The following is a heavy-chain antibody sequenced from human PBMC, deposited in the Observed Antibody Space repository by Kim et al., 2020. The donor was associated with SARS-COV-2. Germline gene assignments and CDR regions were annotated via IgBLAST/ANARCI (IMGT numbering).Heavy chain of an antibody. J-gene: IGHJ4*02. Sequence: GGSLRLSCAASGFTFTSHWMHWVRQEPGKGLVWVSRINSDGSTTSYADSVKGRFTISRDNAKNTLYLQMNSLRAEDTAVYYCARRQFTSGWYYFDYWGQG. CDR1: GFTFTSHW. CDR3: ARRQFTSGWYYFDY. D-gene: IGHD6-19*01. CDR2: INSDGSTT. V-gene: IGHV3-74*01.